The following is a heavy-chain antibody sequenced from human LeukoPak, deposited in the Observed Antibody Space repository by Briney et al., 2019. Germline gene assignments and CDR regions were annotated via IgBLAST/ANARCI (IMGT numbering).Heavy chain of an antibody. D-gene: IGHD2-2*01. CDR3: ARVDIVVVPAARGIFDY. V-gene: IGHV4-30-4*08. CDR1: GGSISSGDYY. CDR2: IYYSGST. J-gene: IGHJ4*02. Sequence: SETLSLTCTVSGGSISSGDYYWSWIRQPPGKGLEWIGYIYYSGSTYYNPSLKSRVTISVDTSKNQFSLKLSSVTAADTAVYYCARVDIVVVPAARGIFDYWGQGTLVTASS.